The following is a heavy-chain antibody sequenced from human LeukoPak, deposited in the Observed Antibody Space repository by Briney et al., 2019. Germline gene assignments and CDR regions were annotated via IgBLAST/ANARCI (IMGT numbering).Heavy chain of an antibody. CDR3: ILSGSYYNRYYFDY. V-gene: IGHV3-30*03. CDR1: GFTFSSYG. J-gene: IGHJ4*02. D-gene: IGHD3-10*01. CDR2: ISYDGSNK. Sequence: GRSLRLSCAASGFTFSSYGMHWVRQAPGKGLEWVAVISYDGSNKYYADSVKGRSTISRDNSKNTLYLQMNSLRAEDTAVYYCILSGSYYNRYYFDYWGQGTLVTVSS.